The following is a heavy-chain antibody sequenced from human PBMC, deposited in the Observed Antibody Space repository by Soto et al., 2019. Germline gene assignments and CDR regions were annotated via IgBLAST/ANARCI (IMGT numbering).Heavy chain of an antibody. CDR1: GGSISRDY. V-gene: IGHV4-59*01. J-gene: IGHJ5*02. Sequence: SETLSLTRTVSGGSISRDYWSWIRQPPGKALEWIGYIYNSESTNYSPSLNSRVTISVDASKNQFSLKLNSVTAADTAVYYCAKDIRGRTAAAVYNWFDPWGQGILVTVSS. D-gene: IGHD6-13*01. CDR2: IYNSEST. CDR3: AKDIRGRTAAAVYNWFDP.